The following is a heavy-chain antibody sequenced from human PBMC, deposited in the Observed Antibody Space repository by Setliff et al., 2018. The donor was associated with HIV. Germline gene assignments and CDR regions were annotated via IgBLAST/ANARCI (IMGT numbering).Heavy chain of an antibody. CDR1: GDSFSGSY. D-gene: IGHD3-22*01. J-gene: IGHJ3*02. CDR2: VNHNGGT. V-gene: IGHV4-34*01. Sequence: SETLSLTCAVYGDSFSGSYWSWIRQSPGTGLEWIGEVNHNGGTNYNPSLKSRVVVSVDRSKNQFSLKLISVTAADTAVYYCARVGDFYDGSGHYSVLDAFDMWGQGTKVTVSS. CDR3: ARVGDFYDGSGHYSVLDAFDM.